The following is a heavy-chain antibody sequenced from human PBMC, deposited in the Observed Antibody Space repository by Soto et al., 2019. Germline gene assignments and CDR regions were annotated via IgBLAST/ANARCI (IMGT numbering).Heavy chain of an antibody. D-gene: IGHD3-10*01. J-gene: IGHJ5*02. V-gene: IGHV1-46*01. Sequence: ASVKVSCKASGYTFTSYYMHWVRQAPGQGLEWMGIINPSGGSTSYAQKFQGRVTMTRDTPTSTVHMELSSLRSEDTAVYYCAREGAVLTCWFDPWCQGTLVTVSS. CDR3: AREGAVLTCWFDP. CDR2: INPSGGST. CDR1: GYTFTSYY.